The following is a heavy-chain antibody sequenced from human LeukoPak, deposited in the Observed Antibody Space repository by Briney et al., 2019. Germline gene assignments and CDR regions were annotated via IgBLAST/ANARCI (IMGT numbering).Heavy chain of an antibody. Sequence: GASVKVSCKASGYTFTSYDINGVRQATGQRLAWMGWMNPNSGNTGYAQKFQGRVTMTRNSSISTAYMELSSLRSEDTAVYYCARGIGAAAHFYYYYYYMDVWGKGTTVTVSS. D-gene: IGHD6-13*01. CDR3: ARGIGAAAHFYYYYYYMDV. J-gene: IGHJ6*03. V-gene: IGHV1-8*01. CDR2: MNPNSGNT. CDR1: GYTFTSYD.